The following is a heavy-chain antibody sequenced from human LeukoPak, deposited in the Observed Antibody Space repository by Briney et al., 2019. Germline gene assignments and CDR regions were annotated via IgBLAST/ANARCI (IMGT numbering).Heavy chain of an antibody. CDR3: ARVAGYLPTRWFDP. CDR2: ISYSGSI. V-gene: IGHV4-34*01. J-gene: IGHJ5*02. D-gene: IGHD6-25*01. CDR1: GGPFSGYY. Sequence: PSETLSLTCVVYGGPFSGYYWSWIRQPPGKGLEWIGEISYSGSISYNPSLKTRVTISVDTSKNQFFLTLDSMTAADTAVYFCARVAGYLPTRWFDPWGQGTLVTVSS.